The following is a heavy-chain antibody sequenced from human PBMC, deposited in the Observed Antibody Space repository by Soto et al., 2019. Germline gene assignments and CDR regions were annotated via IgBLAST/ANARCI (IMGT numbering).Heavy chain of an antibody. V-gene: IGHV4-59*01. J-gene: IGHJ6*02. CDR2: MYNTGST. D-gene: IGHD2-21*02. CDR1: GGTISRYY. Sequence: QVQLQESGPGLVKPSETLSLTCPVSGGTISRYYWSWIRQPPGKGLEWIGYMYNTGSTVYNPSFQRRVTISVDTSKNQFSLKLNSVTAADTAVYYCARDLWGYCGTDCYPLDVWGQGTTVTVSS. CDR3: ARDLWGYCGTDCYPLDV.